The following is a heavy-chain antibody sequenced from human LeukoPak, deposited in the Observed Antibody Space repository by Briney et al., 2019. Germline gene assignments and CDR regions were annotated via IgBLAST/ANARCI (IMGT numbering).Heavy chain of an antibody. J-gene: IGHJ6*03. D-gene: IGHD2-21*01. CDR1: GFIFSDYY. V-gene: IGHV3-11*04. CDR2: ISGSGHAV. Sequence: GGSLRLSCAASGFIFSDYYMSWIRQAPGKGLEWLSYISGSGHAVYYADSVKGRFTISRDNATNSLYLQMNSLRVEDTAVYYCAGDLFDYMDVWGKGTMVTVSS. CDR3: AGDLFDYMDV.